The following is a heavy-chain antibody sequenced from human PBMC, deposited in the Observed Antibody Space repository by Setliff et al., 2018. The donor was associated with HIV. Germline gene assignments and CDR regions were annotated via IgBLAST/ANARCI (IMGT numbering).Heavy chain of an antibody. CDR1: GFTFSGSA. Sequence: GGSLRLSCAASGFTFSGSAMHWVRQASGKGLEWVGRIKSKTNNYATAYAASVKGRFTISRDDSKKTAYLQMNSLKTEDTAVYFCTRLGPSGYCGGGNCYYDYWGQGTLVTVSS. J-gene: IGHJ4*02. CDR2: IKSKTNNYAT. CDR3: TRLGPSGYCGGGNCYYDY. D-gene: IGHD2-15*01. V-gene: IGHV3-73*01.